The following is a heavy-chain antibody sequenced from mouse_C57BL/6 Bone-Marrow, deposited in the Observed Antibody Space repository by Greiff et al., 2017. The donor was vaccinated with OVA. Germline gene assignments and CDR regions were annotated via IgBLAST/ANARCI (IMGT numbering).Heavy chain of an antibody. D-gene: IGHD1-1*01. V-gene: IGHV5-9-1*02. J-gene: IGHJ1*03. CDR2: ISSGGDYI. CDR3: TREGVLTTVVAHWYFDV. Sequence: EVMLVESGEGLVKPGGSLKLSCAASGFTFSSYAMSWVRQTPEKRLEWVAYISSGGDYIYYADTVKGRFTISRDNARNTLYLQMSSLKSEDTAMYYWTREGVLTTVVAHWYFDVWGTGTTVTVSS. CDR1: GFTFSSYA.